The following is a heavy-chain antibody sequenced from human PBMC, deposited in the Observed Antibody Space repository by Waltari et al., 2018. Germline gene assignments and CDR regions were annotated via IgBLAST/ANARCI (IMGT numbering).Heavy chain of an antibody. Sequence: QVQLVQSGAEVKKPGASVKVSCKASGYTFTGYYMHLVRQAPGQGLEWMGWINPNSGGTNYAQKFQGRVTMTRDTSISTAYMELSRLRSDDTAVYYCTRPQLGTWELLQDWGQGTLVTVSS. CDR2: INPNSGGT. CDR1: GYTFTGYY. J-gene: IGHJ4*02. CDR3: TRPQLGTWELLQD. D-gene: IGHD1-26*01. V-gene: IGHV1-2*02.